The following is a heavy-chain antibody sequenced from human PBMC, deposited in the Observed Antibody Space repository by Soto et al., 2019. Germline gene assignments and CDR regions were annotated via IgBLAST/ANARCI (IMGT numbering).Heavy chain of an antibody. D-gene: IGHD5-12*01. J-gene: IGHJ1*01. CDR1: GFTFRSYD. V-gene: IGHV3-23*01. Sequence: EVQLLESGGTSVQPRGSLRLSCAGSGFTFRSYDMSWVRQAPGKGLEWVSTVTGSGVSTFYADSVKGRFTISRDNSKNTLYLQMNSLRAEDTAVYYCAKSVDVVATIMKFWGQGTLVTVSS. CDR2: VTGSGVST. CDR3: AKSVDVVATIMKF.